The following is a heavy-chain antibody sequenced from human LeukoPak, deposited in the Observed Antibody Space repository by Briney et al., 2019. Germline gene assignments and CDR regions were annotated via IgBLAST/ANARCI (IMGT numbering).Heavy chain of an antibody. CDR2: FYHSGST. CDR1: GYSISSGYY. Sequence: SETLSLTCAVSGYSISSGYYWGWIRQPPGKGLEWIGSFYHSGSTYYNPSLKSRVTISVDTSKNQFSLKLSSVTAADTAVYYCARDAFDIWGQGTMVTVSS. CDR3: ARDAFDI. V-gene: IGHV4-38-2*02. J-gene: IGHJ3*02.